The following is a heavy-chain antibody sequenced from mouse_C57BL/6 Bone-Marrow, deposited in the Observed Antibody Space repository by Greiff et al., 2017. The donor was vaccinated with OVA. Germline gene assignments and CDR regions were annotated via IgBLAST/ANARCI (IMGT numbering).Heavy chain of an antibody. V-gene: IGHV5-17*01. CDR3: ASTLGWLHWYCEV. D-gene: IGHD2-3*01. CDR2: ISSGSSTI. Sequence: DVHLVESGGGLVKPGGSLKLSCAASGFTFSDYGMHWVRQAPEKGLEWVAYISSGSSTIYYADTVKGRFTISRDNAKNTLFLQMTSLRSEDTAMYYCASTLGWLHWYCEVWGTGTTVTVSS. J-gene: IGHJ1*03. CDR1: GFTFSDYG.